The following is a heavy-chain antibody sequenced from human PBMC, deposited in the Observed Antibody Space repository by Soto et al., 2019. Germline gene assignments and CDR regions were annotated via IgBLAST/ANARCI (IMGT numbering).Heavy chain of an antibody. Sequence: PSETLSLTCXVSGGSISSGGYYWSWIRQHPGKGLEWIGYIYYSGSTYYNPSLKSRVTISVDTSKNQFSLKLSSVTAADTAVYYCARLRPSMVRGVSYYFDYWGQGTLVTVSS. V-gene: IGHV4-31*03. CDR2: IYYSGST. CDR3: ARLRPSMVRGVSYYFDY. CDR1: GGSISSGGYY. J-gene: IGHJ4*02. D-gene: IGHD3-10*01.